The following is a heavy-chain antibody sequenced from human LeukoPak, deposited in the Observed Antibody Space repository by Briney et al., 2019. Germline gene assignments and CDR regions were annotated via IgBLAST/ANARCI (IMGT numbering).Heavy chain of an antibody. J-gene: IGHJ6*03. V-gene: IGHV3-23*01. CDR2: ISGSGDST. CDR1: GFTFGDHA. Sequence: GGSLRLSCTASGFTFGDHAMSWVRQAPGKGLEWVSAISGSGDSTYYADSVKGRFTISRDNSKNTLYLQMNSLRAEDTAVYYCAKDVVRSQGSNYYYKDVWGKGTTVTVSS. D-gene: IGHD2-15*01. CDR3: AKDVVRSQGSNYYYKDV.